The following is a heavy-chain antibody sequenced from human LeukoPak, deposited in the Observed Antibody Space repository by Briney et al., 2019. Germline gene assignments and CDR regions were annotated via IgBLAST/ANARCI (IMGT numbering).Heavy chain of an antibody. CDR3: ARDHSSGYYF. D-gene: IGHD3-22*01. CDR2: IYSGGST. CDR1: GFTVSSNY. Sequence: PGGSLRLSSAASGFTVSSNYMSWVRQAPGKGLEWVSVIYSGGSTYYADSVKGRFTISRDNSKNTLYLQMNSLRAEDTAVYYCARDHSSGYYFWGQGTLVTVSS. J-gene: IGHJ4*02. V-gene: IGHV3-66*02.